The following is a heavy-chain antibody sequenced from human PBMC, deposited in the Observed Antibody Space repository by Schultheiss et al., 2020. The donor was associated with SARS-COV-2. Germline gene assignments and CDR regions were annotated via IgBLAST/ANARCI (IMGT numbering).Heavy chain of an antibody. D-gene: IGHD6-13*01. J-gene: IGHJ6*03. CDR1: GGSISSYY. CDR3: ARKNIADLPYYHYYMDV. Sequence: SETLSLTCTVSGGSISSYYWSWVRQPPGKGLEWIGYIYYSGNTNYNPSLKSRVTISVDTSKNQFSLNLRSVTAADTAVYYCARKNIADLPYYHYYMDVWGKGTTVTSP. CDR2: IYYSGNT. V-gene: IGHV4-59*01.